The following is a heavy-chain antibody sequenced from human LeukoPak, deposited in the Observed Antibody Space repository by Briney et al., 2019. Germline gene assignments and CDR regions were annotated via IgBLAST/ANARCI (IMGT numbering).Heavy chain of an antibody. CDR1: GYSFGTYW. Sequence: GESLKISCKGSGYSFGTYWIGWVRQVPGKGLEWMGIIFPGDSDTRYSPSFQGQVTISVDRSVSTASLQWSSLKASDTAMYYCARLVRRAAPYSDYWGRGTLVTVSS. CDR3: ARLVRRAAPYSDY. CDR2: IFPGDSDT. V-gene: IGHV5-51*01. J-gene: IGHJ4*02. D-gene: IGHD6-6*01.